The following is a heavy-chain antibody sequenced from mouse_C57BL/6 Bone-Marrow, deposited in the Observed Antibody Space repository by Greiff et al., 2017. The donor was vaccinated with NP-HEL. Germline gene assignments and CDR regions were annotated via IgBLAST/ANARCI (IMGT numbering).Heavy chain of an antibody. V-gene: IGHV1-18*01. CDR2: INPNNGGT. CDR3: ARGAYYYGSSNFDV. J-gene: IGHJ1*03. Sequence: VQLQQSGPELVKPGASVKIPCKASGYTFTDYNMDWVKQSHGKSLEWIGDINPNNGGTIYNQKFKGKATLTVDKSSSTAYMELRSLTSEDTAVYYCARGAYYYGSSNFDVWGTGTTVTVSS. CDR1: GYTFTDYN. D-gene: IGHD1-1*01.